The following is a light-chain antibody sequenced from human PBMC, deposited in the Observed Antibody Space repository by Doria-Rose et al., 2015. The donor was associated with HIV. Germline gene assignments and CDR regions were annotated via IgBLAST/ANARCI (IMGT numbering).Light chain of an antibody. Sequence: TQSPGTLSLSPGGRATLSCRAGQSFSSTYLAWYQQKPGQAPSLLIYDGSTRATGIPDRFSASGSGTDFTLTINGLEPEDFALYYCHQYGTSWTFGQGTKVEI. V-gene: IGKV3-20*01. CDR1: QSFSSTY. CDR3: HQYGTSWT. CDR2: DGS. J-gene: IGKJ1*01.